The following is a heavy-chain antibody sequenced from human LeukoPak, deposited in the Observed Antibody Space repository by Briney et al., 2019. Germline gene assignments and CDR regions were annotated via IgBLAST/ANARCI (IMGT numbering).Heavy chain of an antibody. Sequence: ASVKVSCKASGYTFTSYDINWVRQATGQGLEWMGWMNPNSGNTGYAQKFQGRVTMTRNTSISTAYMELSSLRSEDTAVYYCGRPPGGKTACSAPGGKETRVTVPS. J-gene: IGHJ5*02. CDR3: GRPPGGKTACSAP. CDR2: MNPNSGNT. CDR1: GYTFTSYD. V-gene: IGHV1-8*01. D-gene: IGHD3-16*01.